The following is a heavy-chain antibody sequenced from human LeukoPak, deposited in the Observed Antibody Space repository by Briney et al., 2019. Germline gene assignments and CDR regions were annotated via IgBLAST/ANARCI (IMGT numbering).Heavy chain of an antibody. V-gene: IGHV4-59*01. J-gene: IGHJ3*02. Sequence: SETLSLTCTVSGGSISSYYWSWIRQPPGKGLEWIGYIYYSGSTNYNPSLKSRVTISVDTSKNQFSLKLSSVTAADTAVYYCAGSLSSTSPDAFDIWGQGTMVIVSS. CDR2: IYYSGST. CDR3: AGSLSSTSPDAFDI. D-gene: IGHD2-2*01. CDR1: GGSISSYY.